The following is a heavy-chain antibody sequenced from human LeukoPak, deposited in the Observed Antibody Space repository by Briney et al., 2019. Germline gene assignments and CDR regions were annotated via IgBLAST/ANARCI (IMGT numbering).Heavy chain of an antibody. V-gene: IGHV3-23*01. Sequence: PGGSLRLSCAASGFTFSSYAMHWVRQAPGKGLEWVSAISDSGDRTSYADSVKGRFTISRDNSETTLYLQMNSLRAEDTAVYYCAKGVGASYYFDYWGRGTLVTVSS. CDR1: GFTFSSYA. J-gene: IGHJ4*02. CDR2: ISDSGDRT. D-gene: IGHD1-26*01. CDR3: AKGVGASYYFDY.